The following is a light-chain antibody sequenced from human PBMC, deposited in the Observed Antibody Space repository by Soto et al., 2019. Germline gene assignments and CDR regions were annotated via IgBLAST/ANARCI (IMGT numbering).Light chain of an antibody. Sequence: DIQMTQSPSTLSASVGDRVIITCRASQSVSTWLAWYQQKPGKAPNLLIFKASTLNSGVPSRFSGSGSGPEFTLTISSLQPDDFATYYCQQYNTYWTFGQGTKVEVK. CDR3: QQYNTYWT. V-gene: IGKV1-5*03. J-gene: IGKJ1*01. CDR1: QSVSTW. CDR2: KAS.